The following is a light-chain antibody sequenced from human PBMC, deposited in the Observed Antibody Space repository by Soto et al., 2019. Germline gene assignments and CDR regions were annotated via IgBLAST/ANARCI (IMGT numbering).Light chain of an antibody. CDR3: QQYGGSPWT. J-gene: IGKJ1*01. CDR1: QTVSGSQ. Sequence: EVELTLSPGTLSLTHRERAILYCMASQTVSGSQLAWYQQRPGQPPRLLIFDASRRATGIPDRFSGSGSGTDFSLTISRLEPEDFAVYYCQQYGGSPWTFGQGTKVDIK. CDR2: DAS. V-gene: IGKV3-20*01.